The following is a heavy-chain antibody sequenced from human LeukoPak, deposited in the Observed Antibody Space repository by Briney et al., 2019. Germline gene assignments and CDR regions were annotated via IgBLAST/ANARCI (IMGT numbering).Heavy chain of an antibody. D-gene: IGHD1-26*01. J-gene: IGHJ5*02. CDR2: IGGGGVST. CDR3: AKDLGDYSGTYYNSFDL. Sequence: PGGSLRLSCAASGFTFSSYAMTWVRQAPGKGLEWVSAIGGGGVSTYYADSVKGRFTISRDNSRNTLYLQMNTLRAEDKAVYYCAKDLGDYSGTYYNSFDLWGEGTLVTVPS. V-gene: IGHV3-23*01. CDR1: GFTFSSYA.